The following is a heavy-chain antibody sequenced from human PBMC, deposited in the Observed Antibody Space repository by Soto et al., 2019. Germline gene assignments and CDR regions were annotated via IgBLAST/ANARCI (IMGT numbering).Heavy chain of an antibody. D-gene: IGHD2-2*01. J-gene: IGHJ6*02. Sequence: QVQLQESGPGLVQPSGTLSLTCAVSGGSISSSNWWSWVRQPPGKGLEWIGEISHSGSTHYNPSLKSRVTISVDKSKNQFSLKLSSVTAADTAVNYCARVVGGYYYGMDVWGQGTTVTVSS. V-gene: IGHV4-4*02. CDR1: GGSISSSNW. CDR2: ISHSGST. CDR3: ARVVGGYYYGMDV.